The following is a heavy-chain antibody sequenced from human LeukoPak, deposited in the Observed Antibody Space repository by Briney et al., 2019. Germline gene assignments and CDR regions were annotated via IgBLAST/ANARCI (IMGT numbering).Heavy chain of an antibody. V-gene: IGHV3-15*01. CDR3: TTVSYSNYGFEY. CDR1: GFTFSNAW. J-gene: IGHJ4*02. D-gene: IGHD4-11*01. CDR2: IKRKTDGATT. Sequence: PGGPLRLSCAASGFTFSNAWMSWVRQAPGKGLEWDGRIKRKTDGATTDYGAPVKGRFTISRDDSKNTLYLQMNSLKTEDTAVYYCTTVSYSNYGFEYWGQGTLVTVSS.